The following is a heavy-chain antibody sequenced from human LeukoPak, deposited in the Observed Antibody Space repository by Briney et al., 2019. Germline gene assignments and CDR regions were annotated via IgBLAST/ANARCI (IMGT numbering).Heavy chain of an antibody. Sequence: SETLSLACAVYGGSFSGYYWSWIRQPPGKGLEWIGEINHSGSTKYNPSLKSRVTISEDTSKHQFSLKLSSVTAADTAVYYCARGQYSSSPVFDFWGQGTLVTVSS. D-gene: IGHD6-6*01. J-gene: IGHJ4*02. CDR2: INHSGST. V-gene: IGHV4-34*01. CDR3: ARGQYSSSPVFDF. CDR1: GGSFSGYY.